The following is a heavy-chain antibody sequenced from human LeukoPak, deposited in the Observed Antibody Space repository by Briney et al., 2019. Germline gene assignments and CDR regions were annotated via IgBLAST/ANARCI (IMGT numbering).Heavy chain of an antibody. CDR3: ARGGTTVTPGLLWFDP. CDR2: IYYSGST. V-gene: IGHV4-59*01. CDR1: GGSISSFY. D-gene: IGHD4-17*01. Sequence: SETLSLTCNVSGGSISSFYWSWIRQPPGEGLEWIGYIYYSGSTKYNPSLKSRVTISVDTSKNQFSLKLSSVTAADMAVYYCARGGTTVTPGLLWFDPWGQGTLVTVSS. J-gene: IGHJ5*02.